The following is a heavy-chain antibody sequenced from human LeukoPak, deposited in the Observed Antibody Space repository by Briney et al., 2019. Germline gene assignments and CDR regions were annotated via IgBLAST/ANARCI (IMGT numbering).Heavy chain of an antibody. D-gene: IGHD5-24*01. Sequence: ASVKVSCKASGYTFTSYGISWVRQAPGQGLEWMGWISAYNGHTNYAQKLQGRVTMTTDTSTNTAYMELRSLRSDDTAVYFCVRRDVYNRLNDYWGQGTLVTVSS. V-gene: IGHV1-18*01. CDR3: VRRDVYNRLNDY. CDR2: ISAYNGHT. CDR1: GYTFTSYG. J-gene: IGHJ4*02.